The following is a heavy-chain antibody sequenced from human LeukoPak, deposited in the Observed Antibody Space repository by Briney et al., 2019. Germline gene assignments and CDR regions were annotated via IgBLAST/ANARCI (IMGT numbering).Heavy chain of an antibody. CDR3: AKDTHGYGSGSYYKAFDY. Sequence: PGGSLRLSCAASGFTFDDYAMHWVRQAPGKGLEWGSGISWNSGSIGYADSVKGRFTISRDNAKNSLYLQMNSLRAEDAALYYCAKDTHGYGSGSYYKAFDYWGQGTLVTVSS. CDR1: GFTFDDYA. CDR2: ISWNSGSI. V-gene: IGHV3-9*01. D-gene: IGHD3-10*01. J-gene: IGHJ4*02.